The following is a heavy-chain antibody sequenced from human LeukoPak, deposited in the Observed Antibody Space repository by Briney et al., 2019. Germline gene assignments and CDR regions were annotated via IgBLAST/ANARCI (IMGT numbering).Heavy chain of an antibody. CDR2: INPNSGVT. Sequence: ASVKLSCKASAYSFTDYYIHWVRQAPGQGLEWMGRINPNSGVTDYAKIFKGRVTMTRDTSISTAYMERSRLGSDDTAVYYCARSSPTYYFDSRGYYYGDYWGQGTLVTVSS. CDR3: ARSSPTYYFDSRGYYYGDY. J-gene: IGHJ4*02. D-gene: IGHD3-22*01. CDR1: AYSFTDYY. V-gene: IGHV1-2*06.